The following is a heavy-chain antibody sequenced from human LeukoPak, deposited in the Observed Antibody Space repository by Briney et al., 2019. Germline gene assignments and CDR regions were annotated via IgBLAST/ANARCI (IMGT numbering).Heavy chain of an antibody. CDR2: IYYSGST. V-gene: IGHV4-59*01. CDR3: ARDGSGYGGRFDY. J-gene: IGHJ4*02. CDR1: GGSISTFY. Sequence: SETLSLTCTVPGGSISTFYWSWIRQPPGKGLEWIGYIYYSGSTNYNPSLKSRVTISVDTSKNQFSLKLRSVTAADTAVYYCARDGSGYGGRFDYWGQGTLVTVSS. D-gene: IGHD5-12*01.